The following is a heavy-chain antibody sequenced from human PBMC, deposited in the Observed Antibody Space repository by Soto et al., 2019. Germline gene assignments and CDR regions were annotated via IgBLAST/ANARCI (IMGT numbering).Heavy chain of an antibody. V-gene: IGHV3-7*01. CDR3: ARIAASGRGWDV. D-gene: IGHD6-13*01. Sequence: EVQLVESGGGLVQPGGSLRLSCVDSGFTFSSYWMSWVRQAPGKGLEWVGNIKQDGGEENYVDSVKGRFTISRDNAKNSMYLQMNILRAEDTAVYYCARIAASGRGWDVWGQGTTVVVSS. CDR1: GFTFSSYW. CDR2: IKQDGGEE. J-gene: IGHJ6*02.